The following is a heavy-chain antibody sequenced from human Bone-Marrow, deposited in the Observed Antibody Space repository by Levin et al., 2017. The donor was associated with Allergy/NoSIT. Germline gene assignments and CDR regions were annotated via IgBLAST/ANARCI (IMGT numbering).Heavy chain of an antibody. CDR2: INSDGSNT. D-gene: IGHD2-2*01. V-gene: IGHV3-74*01. CDR3: VRGACRSTSCLDK. Sequence: LSLTCAASGFPFSGFWMHWVRQAPGKGLVWVSHINSDGSNTNYADSVRGRFTFSRDNAKNMLYLQMTSLRAEDTAVYYCVRGACRSTSCLDKWGQGTLVTVSS. J-gene: IGHJ4*02. CDR1: GFPFSGFW.